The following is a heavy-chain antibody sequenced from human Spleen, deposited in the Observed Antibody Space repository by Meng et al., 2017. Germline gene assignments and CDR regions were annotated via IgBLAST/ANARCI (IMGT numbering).Heavy chain of an antibody. V-gene: IGHV1-69*13. J-gene: IGHJ4*02. CDR3: ARGRRNEPLFDY. Sequence: QVQLLQSGAEGQKPGSSVKVACKTSGGSFSTHTFSWVRQAPGQGREWMGGLIAVFDKTKAAPRFQDRVTFTADESTSTAYMELSSLTFDDTAVYFCARGRRNEPLFDYWGQGTLVTVSS. CDR2: LIAVFDKT. D-gene: IGHD1-14*01. CDR1: GGSFSTHT.